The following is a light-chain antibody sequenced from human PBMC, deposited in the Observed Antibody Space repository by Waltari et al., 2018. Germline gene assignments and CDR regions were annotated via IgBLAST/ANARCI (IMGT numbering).Light chain of an antibody. CDR3: QQVNSFPAT. Sequence: DIQMTQSPSSVSAFLGDRVTITFRASQSISNWLAWYQQKPGKAPKLLIYGASDLHSGVPSRFSGSGAGTDFTLTISSLQAEDFATYYCQQVNSFPATFGGGTTVEIK. CDR1: QSISNW. J-gene: IGKJ4*01. V-gene: IGKV1-12*01. CDR2: GAS.